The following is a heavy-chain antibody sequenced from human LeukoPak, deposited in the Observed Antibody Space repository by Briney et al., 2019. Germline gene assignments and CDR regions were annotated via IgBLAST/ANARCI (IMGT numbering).Heavy chain of an antibody. Sequence: SGGSLRLSCAASGFTFSSYWMHWVRQAPGKGLVWVSRINTDGSSTSYADSVKGRFTISRDNAKNTLYLQMNSLRAEDTAVYYCAKDRLEYCSGGSCYHFDYWGQGTLVTVSS. V-gene: IGHV3-74*01. CDR3: AKDRLEYCSGGSCYHFDY. CDR2: INTDGSST. CDR1: GFTFSSYW. J-gene: IGHJ4*02. D-gene: IGHD2-15*01.